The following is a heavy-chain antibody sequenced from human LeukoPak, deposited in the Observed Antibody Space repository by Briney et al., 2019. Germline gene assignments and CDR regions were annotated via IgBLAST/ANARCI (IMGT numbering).Heavy chain of an antibody. V-gene: IGHV4-39*07. CDR2: IYYSGST. CDR1: GGSISSSSYY. D-gene: IGHD6-13*01. Sequence: TSETLSLTCTVSGGSISSSSYYWGWIRQPPGKGLEWIGSIYYSGSTYYNPSLKSRLTMSVDTSKNQFSLKLGSVTAADTAVYYCARDVVAAAGTWDYWGQGTLVTVSS. CDR3: ARDVVAAAGTWDY. J-gene: IGHJ4*02.